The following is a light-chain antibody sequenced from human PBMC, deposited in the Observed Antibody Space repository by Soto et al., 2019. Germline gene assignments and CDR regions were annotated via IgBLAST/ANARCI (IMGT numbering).Light chain of an antibody. CDR2: RNN. V-gene: IGLV1-47*01. J-gene: IGLJ2*01. CDR3: AAGDDSLSVV. CDR1: SSNIGSNY. Sequence: QTVVTQPPSASGTPGQRVTISCSGSSSNIGSNYVYWYQQLPGTAPKLLIYRNNQRPSGVPDRFSGSKSGTSAALAISGLRSEDEADYYCAAGDDSLSVVFGGGTKLTVL.